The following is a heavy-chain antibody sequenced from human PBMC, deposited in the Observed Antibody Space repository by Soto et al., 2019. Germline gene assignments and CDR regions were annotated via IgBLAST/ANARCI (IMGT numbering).Heavy chain of an antibody. V-gene: IGHV4-59*08. CDR2: VYYTGGT. CDR3: VRQGIGNLHGLVDV. Sequence: QVQLQQSGPGLVKPSETLSLTCTVSSGPSSSHNWGWIRQPPGRGLEWIGYVYYTGGTSYNPSLKSRVTISADTSTNHISLTLSSLTAADTAVYYCVRQGIGNLHGLVDVWGQGTTVSVSS. D-gene: IGHD1-1*01. CDR1: SGPSSSHN. J-gene: IGHJ6*02.